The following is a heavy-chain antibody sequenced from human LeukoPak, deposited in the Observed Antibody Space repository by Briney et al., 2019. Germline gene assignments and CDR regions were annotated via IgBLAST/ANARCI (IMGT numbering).Heavy chain of an antibody. D-gene: IGHD3-10*01. Sequence: SVKVSCKASGYTFTSYGISWVRQAPGQGLEWMGGIIPLFGKANYAQKFQGRVTINADESTSTAYMELSSLRSEDTAMYYCAREWAGYGSGSYYYYWGQGTLVTVSS. V-gene: IGHV1-69*13. CDR2: IIPLFGKA. CDR3: AREWAGYGSGSYYYY. CDR1: GYTFTSYG. J-gene: IGHJ4*02.